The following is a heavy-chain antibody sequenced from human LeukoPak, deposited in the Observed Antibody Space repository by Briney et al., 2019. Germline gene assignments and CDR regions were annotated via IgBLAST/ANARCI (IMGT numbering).Heavy chain of an antibody. D-gene: IGHD3-22*01. CDR3: ARDREGYYYDRSGYFHLHY. Sequence: GGSLRLSYPASGFTFSIYVTNCVRQAPGKGLEWVSYIISSGSTIYYADSVKGRFTISRDNAKNSLYLQMKSLRAGDAAVYYCARDREGYYYDRSGYFHLHYWAQGTLVTVSS. CDR2: IISSGSTI. CDR1: GFTFSIYV. V-gene: IGHV3-48*03. J-gene: IGHJ4*02.